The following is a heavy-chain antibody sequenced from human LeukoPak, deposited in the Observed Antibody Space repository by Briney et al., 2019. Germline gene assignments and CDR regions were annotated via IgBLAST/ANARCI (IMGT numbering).Heavy chain of an antibody. V-gene: IGHV1-3*01. CDR2: INAGNGNT. Sequence: ASVKVSCKASGYTFTSYAMHWVRQAPGRRLEWMGWINAGNGNTKYSQKFQGRVTITRDTSASTAYMELSSLRSEDTAVYYCARGPGRALWFGELSLGYWGQGTLVTVSS. J-gene: IGHJ4*02. CDR1: GYTFTSYA. D-gene: IGHD3-10*01. CDR3: ARGPGRALWFGELSLGY.